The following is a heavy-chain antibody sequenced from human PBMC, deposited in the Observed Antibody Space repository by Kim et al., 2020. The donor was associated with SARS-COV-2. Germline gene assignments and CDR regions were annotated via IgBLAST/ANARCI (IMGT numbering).Heavy chain of an antibody. J-gene: IGHJ5*02. CDR2: ISSSGSTI. D-gene: IGHD3-22*01. CDR1: GFTFSSYE. CDR3: ARDLSGYSYH. V-gene: IGHV3-48*03. Sequence: GGSLRLSCAASGFTFSSYEMNWVRQAPGKGLEWVSYISSSGSTIYYADSVKGRFTISRDNAKNSLYLQMNSLRAEDTAVYYCARDLSGYSYHWGQGTLVTVSS.